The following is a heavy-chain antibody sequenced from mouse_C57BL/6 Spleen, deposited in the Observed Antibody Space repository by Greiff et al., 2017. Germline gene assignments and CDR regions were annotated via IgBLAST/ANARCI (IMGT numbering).Heavy chain of an antibody. CDR2: IHPNSGST. CDR3: ASGMGGRYAMDY. D-gene: IGHD2-3*01. V-gene: IGHV1-64*01. CDR1: GYTFTSYW. J-gene: IGHJ4*01. Sequence: QVHVKQPGAELVKPGASVKLSCKASGYTFTSYWMHWVKQRPGQGLEWIGMIHPNSGSTNYNEKFKSKATLTVDKSSSTAYMQLSSLTSEDSAVYYCASGMGGRYAMDYWGQGTSVTVSS.